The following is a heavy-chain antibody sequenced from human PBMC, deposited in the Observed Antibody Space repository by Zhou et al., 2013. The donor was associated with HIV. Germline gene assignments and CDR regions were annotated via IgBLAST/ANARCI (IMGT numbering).Heavy chain of an antibody. V-gene: IGHV1-69*05. D-gene: IGHD7-27*01. CDR2: IIPIFGTA. J-gene: IGHJ6*03. CDR1: GGTFSSYA. Sequence: QVQLVQSGAEVKKPGSSVKVSCKASGGTFSSYAISWVRQAPGQGLEWMGGIIPIFGTANYAQKFQGRVTITTDESTSTAYMELSSLRSEDTAVYYCARGAPANWGSGYYYYYMDVWGKGTTVTVSS. CDR3: ARGAPANWGSGYYYYYMDV.